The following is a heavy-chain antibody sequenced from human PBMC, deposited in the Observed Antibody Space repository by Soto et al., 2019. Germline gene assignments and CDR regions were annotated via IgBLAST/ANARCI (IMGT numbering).Heavy chain of an antibody. V-gene: IGHV3-66*01. Sequence: EVQLVESGGGLVQPGESLRLSCAASEFSVSSNYMSWVRQAPGKGLEWVSVIYASGTTYYADSVRGRFTISRDSSKNTLYLQRNSLRAEDTAVYYCARNPYCCTSGCYDTDYWGQGTLVTVSS. CDR3: ARNPYCCTSGCYDTDY. J-gene: IGHJ4*02. CDR1: EFSVSSNY. CDR2: IYASGTT. D-gene: IGHD2-2*01.